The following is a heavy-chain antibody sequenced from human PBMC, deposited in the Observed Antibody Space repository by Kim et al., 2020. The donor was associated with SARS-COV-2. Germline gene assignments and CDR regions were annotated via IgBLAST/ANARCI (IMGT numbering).Heavy chain of an antibody. Sequence: SETLSLTCAVYGGSFSGYYWSWIRQPPGKGLEWIGEINHSGSTNYNPSLKSRVTISVDTSKNQFSLKLSSVTAADTAVYYCASNIVVVVAATHHDHLYFQHWGQGTLVTVSS. J-gene: IGHJ1*01. CDR3: ASNIVVVVAATHHDHLYFQH. CDR2: INHSGST. V-gene: IGHV4-34*01. CDR1: GGSFSGYY. D-gene: IGHD2-15*01.